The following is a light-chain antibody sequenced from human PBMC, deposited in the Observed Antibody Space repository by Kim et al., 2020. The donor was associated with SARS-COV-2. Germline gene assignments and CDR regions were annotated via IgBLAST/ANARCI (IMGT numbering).Light chain of an antibody. J-gene: IGKJ5*01. CDR1: QGIYSY. CDR3: QHLNSYPIT. Sequence: DIQLTQSPSFLSASVGDRVTITCRASQGIYSYLAWYKQKPGKAPKLLIYAASALQSGVPSRFSGSGSGTEFTLTISSLQPEDFATYFCQHLNSYPITFGQGTRLEIK. V-gene: IGKV1-9*01. CDR2: AAS.